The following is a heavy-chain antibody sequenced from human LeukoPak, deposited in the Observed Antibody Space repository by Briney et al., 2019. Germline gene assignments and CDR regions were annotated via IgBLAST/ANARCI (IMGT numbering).Heavy chain of an antibody. Sequence: ASVKVSRKTSGYSFTSFAISWVRQAPRQGLEWVGWIRAHNGNTYHAQKLQRSVTMTTDTSRRTAYMELRSVRSDGTAVYYCARTILAGYYPFHFDSWGQGTLVSVS. J-gene: IGHJ4*02. D-gene: IGHD3-9*01. CDR2: IRAHNGNT. CDR1: GYSFTSFA. CDR3: ARTILAGYYPFHFDS. V-gene: IGHV1-18*01.